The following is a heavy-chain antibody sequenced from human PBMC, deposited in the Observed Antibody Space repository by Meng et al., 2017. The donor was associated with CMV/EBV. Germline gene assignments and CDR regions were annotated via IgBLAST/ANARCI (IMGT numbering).Heavy chain of an antibody. Sequence: GSLRLSCAVYGGSFSGYYWSWIRQPPGKGLEWIGEINHSGSTNYNPSLKSRVTISVDTSKNQFSLKLSSVTAADTAVYYCARAKTMDYWGQGTQVTVSS. CDR3: ARAKTMDY. J-gene: IGHJ4*02. D-gene: IGHD1-14*01. V-gene: IGHV4-34*01. CDR2: INHSGST. CDR1: GGSFSGYY.